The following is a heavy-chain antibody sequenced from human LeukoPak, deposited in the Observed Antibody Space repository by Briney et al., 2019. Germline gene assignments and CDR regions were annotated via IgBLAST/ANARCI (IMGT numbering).Heavy chain of an antibody. J-gene: IGHJ3*02. Sequence: SETLSLTCAVYGGSFSGYYWSWIRQPPGKGLEWIGENNHGGTTNYNPSLKSRVTISVDTSKNQFSLKLSSVTAADTAVYYCARNILDGYNWGAFDIWGQGTMVTVSS. V-gene: IGHV4-34*01. CDR1: GGSFSGYY. D-gene: IGHD5-24*01. CDR3: ARNILDGYNWGAFDI. CDR2: NNHGGTT.